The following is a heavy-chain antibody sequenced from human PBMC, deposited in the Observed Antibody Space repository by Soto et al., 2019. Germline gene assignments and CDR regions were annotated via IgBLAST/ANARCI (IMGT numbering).Heavy chain of an antibody. J-gene: IGHJ4*02. CDR3: AKVPGPKVDYFDY. CDR1: GFTFSSYA. D-gene: IGHD2-15*01. CDR2: ISGSGGST. V-gene: IGHV3-23*01. Sequence: XXSLRLSFAASGFTFSSYAMRWVPQAPGKGLEWVSAISGSGGSTYYADSVKGRFTISRDNSKNTLYLQMNSLRAEDTAVYYCAKVPGPKVDYFDYWGQGTPVTVSS.